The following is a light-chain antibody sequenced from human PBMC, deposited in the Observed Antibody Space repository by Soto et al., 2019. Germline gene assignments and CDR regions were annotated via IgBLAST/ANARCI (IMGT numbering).Light chain of an antibody. CDR2: GAS. V-gene: IGKV3-15*01. CDR1: QSVSDK. CDR3: EQYKSWPIT. J-gene: IGKJ5*01. Sequence: EIEMTQSPVTLSVSPGERATLSCRASQSVSDKLAWYQQKPGQSPRLLIFGASTRATGIPAKFGGSGSGTEFTLAIDSLHSEDFAVYYGEQYKSWPITFGQRKRLEIK.